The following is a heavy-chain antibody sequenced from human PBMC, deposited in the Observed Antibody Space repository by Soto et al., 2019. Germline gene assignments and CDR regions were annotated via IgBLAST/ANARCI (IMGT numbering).Heavy chain of an antibody. V-gene: IGHV3-23*01. CDR2: ISATGAST. Sequence: EVKLLESGGSVAQPGGSLRLSCAASGFSFSNYAMSWVRHAPGKGLECVSSISATGASTFYADSVKGRLTISRDNSKETLSLEMKSLRFEDTAVDYCAKYEAKESHGYAELFAWGPGPVVNVST. D-gene: IGHD5-18*01. CDR3: AKYEAKESHGYAELFA. J-gene: IGHJ5*02. CDR1: GFSFSNYA.